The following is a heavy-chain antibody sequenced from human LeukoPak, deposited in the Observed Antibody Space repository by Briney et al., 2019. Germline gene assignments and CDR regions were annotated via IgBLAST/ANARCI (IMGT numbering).Heavy chain of an antibody. D-gene: IGHD3-22*01. CDR3: ARALSSRDSSGYFIDAFDI. Sequence: PGGSLRLSCAASGFTISPYSMNWVRQAPGKGLEWASYISSSSSTIYNADSVKGRFTISRDNAKNSLYLQMNSLRAEDTAVYYCARALSSRDSSGYFIDAFDIWGQGTMVTVSS. CDR2: ISSSSSTI. CDR1: GFTISPYS. J-gene: IGHJ3*02. V-gene: IGHV3-48*04.